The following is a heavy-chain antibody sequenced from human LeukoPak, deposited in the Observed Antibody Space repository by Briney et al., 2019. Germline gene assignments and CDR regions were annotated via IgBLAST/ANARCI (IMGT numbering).Heavy chain of an antibody. Sequence: PGRSLSLSCAASGFIFDDYGMHWVRQATGKGLEWVSTISWNSGIIAYADSVKGRFTISRDNAKNSLYLQMNSLRGEDTAFYYCAKDLTSRGRYGDFEGILDYWGQGTLVTVSS. CDR1: GFIFDDYG. CDR3: AKDLTSRGRYGDFEGILDY. J-gene: IGHJ4*02. CDR2: ISWNSGII. D-gene: IGHD4-17*01. V-gene: IGHV3-9*01.